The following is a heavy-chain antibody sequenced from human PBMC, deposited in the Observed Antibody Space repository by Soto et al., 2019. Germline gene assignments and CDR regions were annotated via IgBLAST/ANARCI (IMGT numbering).Heavy chain of an antibody. J-gene: IGHJ4*02. D-gene: IGHD4-17*01. V-gene: IGHV4-59*01. CDR1: GGSISSYY. CDR2: IYYSGST. CDR3: ARGGVTTDY. Sequence: QVQLQESGPGLVKPSETLSLTCTVSGGSISSYYWSWIRQPPGKGLEWIGYIYYSGSTNYNPSLKSRVTISVDTSKNQFSLKLSSVTAADTAVYYCARGGVTTDYWAREPWSPSPQ.